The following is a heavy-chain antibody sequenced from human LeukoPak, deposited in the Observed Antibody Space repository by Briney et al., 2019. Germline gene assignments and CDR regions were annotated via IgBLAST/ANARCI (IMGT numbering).Heavy chain of an antibody. V-gene: IGHV3-74*01. CDR2: INSYGSST. Sequence: GGSLRLSCAASGFTFSSYWMHWVRQAPGKGLVWVSRINSYGSSTSYADSVKGRFTISRDNAKNTLYLQMNSLRAEDTAVYYCAKDQSRYSSSWYGDDYWGQGTLVTVSS. CDR1: GFTFSSYW. J-gene: IGHJ4*02. CDR3: AKDQSRYSSSWYGDDY. D-gene: IGHD6-13*01.